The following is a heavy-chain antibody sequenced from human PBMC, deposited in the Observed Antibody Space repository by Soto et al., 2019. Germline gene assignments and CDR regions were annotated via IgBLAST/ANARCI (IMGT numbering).Heavy chain of an antibody. Sequence: GGSLRLSCAASGFTFSSYAMSWVRQAPWKGLEWVSAISGSGGSTYYADSVKGRFTISRDNSKNTLYLQMNSLRAEDTAVYYCAKDLSDCSSTSCYDAFDIWGQGTMVTVSS. CDR2: ISGSGGST. J-gene: IGHJ3*02. CDR1: GFTFSSYA. D-gene: IGHD2-2*01. V-gene: IGHV3-23*01. CDR3: AKDLSDCSSTSCYDAFDI.